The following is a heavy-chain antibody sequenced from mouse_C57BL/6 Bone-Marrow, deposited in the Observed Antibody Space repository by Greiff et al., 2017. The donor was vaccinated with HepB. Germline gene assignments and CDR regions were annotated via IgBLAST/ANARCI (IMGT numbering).Heavy chain of an antibody. CDR2: SRNKANDYTT. CDR1: GFTFSDFY. V-gene: IGHV7-1*01. CDR3: ARDFYDGAMDY. J-gene: IGHJ4*01. Sequence: EVNVVESGGGLVQSGRSLRLSCATSGFTFSDFYMEWVRQAPGKGLEWIAASRNKANDYTTEYSASVKGRFIVSRDTSQSILYLQMNALRAEDTAIYYCARDFYDGAMDYWGQGTSVTVSS. D-gene: IGHD2-3*01.